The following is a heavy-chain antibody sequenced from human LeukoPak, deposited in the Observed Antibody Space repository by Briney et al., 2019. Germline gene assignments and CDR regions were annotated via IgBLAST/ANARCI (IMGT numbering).Heavy chain of an antibody. CDR2: IGGLGGST. D-gene: IGHD3-22*01. Sequence: GVSLRLSCAASGFTFSSYAMSWVRQAPGKGLEWVSSIGGLGGSTFYAVSVKGRFTISRDNSKNTLYLQMNSLRAEDTAVYYCAKRPDRSYYDRTGYYYFDYWGQGTLVTVSS. J-gene: IGHJ4*02. CDR3: AKRPDRSYYDRTGYYYFDY. CDR1: GFTFSSYA. V-gene: IGHV3-23*01.